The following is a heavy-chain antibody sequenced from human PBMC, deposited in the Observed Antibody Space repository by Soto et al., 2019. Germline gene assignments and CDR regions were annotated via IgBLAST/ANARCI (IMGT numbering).Heavy chain of an antibody. D-gene: IGHD2-8*01. CDR3: AKWRDVVVLPAGILDY. CDR1: GFTFSSYG. J-gene: IGHJ4*02. CDR2: ISGGGDTT. V-gene: IGHV3-23*01. Sequence: EVQLLESGGGLVQPGGSLRLTCAASGFTFSSYGISWIRLSPGKGLEWVSVISGGGDTTYYTPSVKGRFTISRDDFRNTLYLQMNSLRTEDTAIYYCAKWRDVVVLPAGILDYWGPGTLVTVSS.